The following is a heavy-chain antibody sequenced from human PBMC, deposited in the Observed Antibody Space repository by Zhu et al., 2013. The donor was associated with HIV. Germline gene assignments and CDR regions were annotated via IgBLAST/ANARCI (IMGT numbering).Heavy chain of an antibody. V-gene: IGHV1-18*01. CDR2: ISIYNDNK. D-gene: IGHD3-22*01. CDR1: GYTFSDSG. Sequence: QVQMVQSGAEVKRPGASVKVSCQASGYTFSDSGFSWVRQTPAQGLEWMGWISIYNDNKNYAQRFQGRVTMTTDISTNTVYMELTRLRSDDTAVYYCAREGDTTGYFYYYYGMDVWGQGTTVTVSS. J-gene: IGHJ6*02. CDR3: AREGDTTGYFYYYYGMDV.